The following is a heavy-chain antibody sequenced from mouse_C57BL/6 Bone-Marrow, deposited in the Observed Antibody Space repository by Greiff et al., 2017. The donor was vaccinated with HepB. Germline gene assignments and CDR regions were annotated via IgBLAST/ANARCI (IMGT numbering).Heavy chain of an antibody. Sequence: QVHVKQPGAELVRPGSSVKLSCKASGYTFTSYWMDWVKQRPGQGLEWIGNIYPSDSETHYNQKFKDKATLTVDKSSSTAYMQLSSLTSEDSAVYYCARMITTRFDYWGQGTTLTVSS. CDR1: GYTFTSYW. J-gene: IGHJ2*01. V-gene: IGHV1-61*01. D-gene: IGHD2-4*01. CDR2: IYPSDSET. CDR3: ARMITTRFDY.